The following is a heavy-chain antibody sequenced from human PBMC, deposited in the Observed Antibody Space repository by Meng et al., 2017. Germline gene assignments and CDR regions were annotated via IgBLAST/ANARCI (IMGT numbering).Heavy chain of an antibody. D-gene: IGHD2-15*01. J-gene: IGHJ4*02. V-gene: IGHV4-39*07. CDR1: GGSISSSSYY. Sequence: SETLSPTCTVAGGSISSSSYYWGWIRQPPGRGLEWIGSIYYSGSTYYNPSLKSRVTLSVDTSKNQFSLRLSSVTAADTAVYYCARDLATAATYYFDYWGQGTLVTVSS. CDR3: ARDLATAATYYFDY. CDR2: IYYSGST.